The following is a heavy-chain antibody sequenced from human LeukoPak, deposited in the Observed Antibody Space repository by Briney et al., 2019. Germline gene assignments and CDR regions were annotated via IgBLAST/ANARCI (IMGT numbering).Heavy chain of an antibody. Sequence: ASETLSLTCTVCGGSISSSSYYWGWIRQPPGKGLEWIGSIYYSGSTYYNPSLKSRVTISVDTSKNQFSLKLSSVTAADTAVYYCARHLLGIAAAGDPFDYWGQGTLVTVSS. V-gene: IGHV4-39*01. J-gene: IGHJ4*02. CDR3: ARHLLGIAAAGDPFDY. CDR2: IYYSGST. D-gene: IGHD6-13*01. CDR1: GGSISSSSYY.